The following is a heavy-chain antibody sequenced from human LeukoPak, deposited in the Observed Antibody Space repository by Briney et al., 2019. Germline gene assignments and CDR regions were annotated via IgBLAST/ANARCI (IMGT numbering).Heavy chain of an antibody. CDR3: ARHRGFGGVIDIDY. J-gene: IGHJ4*02. CDR2: IYPGDSDT. D-gene: IGHD3-16*02. Sequence: GESLKTSCKGSGYSLTSYWIGWVRQMPGKGLEWMGIIYPGDSDTRYSPSFQGQVTTLADKSISTAYPQWSSLKASDTAMYYCARHRGFGGVIDIDYWGQGTLVTVSS. CDR1: GYSLTSYW. V-gene: IGHV5-51*01.